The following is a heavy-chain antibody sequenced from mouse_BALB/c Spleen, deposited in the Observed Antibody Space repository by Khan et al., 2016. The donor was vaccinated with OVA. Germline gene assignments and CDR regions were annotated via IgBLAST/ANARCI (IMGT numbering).Heavy chain of an antibody. CDR3: ARLGDGGYFDV. V-gene: IGHV5-17*02. D-gene: IGHD2-3*01. CDR2: ISSGSGPI. J-gene: IGHJ1*01. Sequence: EVELVESGGGLVQPGGSRKLSCAASGFTFSNFGMHWVRQAPEKGLEWVAFISSGSGPIYSADTVKGRFTISRDNPKNTLFLQMTSVRSEDTAMYYCARLGDGGYFDVWGAGTTVTVSS. CDR1: GFTFSNFG.